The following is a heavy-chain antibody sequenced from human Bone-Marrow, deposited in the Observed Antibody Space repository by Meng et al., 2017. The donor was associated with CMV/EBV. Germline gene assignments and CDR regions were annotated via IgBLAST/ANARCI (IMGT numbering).Heavy chain of an antibody. J-gene: IGHJ4*01. D-gene: IGHD3-3*01. CDR2: IYYSGST. CDR3: ATEIRPYDFWCGYYKDYFDY. CDR1: GGSISSSSYY. Sequence: SETRSLTCTVSGGSISSSSYYWGWIRQPPGKGLEWIGSIYYSGSTYYNPSLKSRVTISVDTSKNQFSLKLSSVTAADTAVYYCATEIRPYDFWCGYYKDYFDYWGQGTLVTVSS. V-gene: IGHV4-39*07.